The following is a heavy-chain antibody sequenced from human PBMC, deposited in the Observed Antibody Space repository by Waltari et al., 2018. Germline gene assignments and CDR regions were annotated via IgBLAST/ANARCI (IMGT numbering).Heavy chain of an antibody. Sequence: QVQLQESGPGLVKPSETLSLTCTVSGGSISSYYWSWIRQPAGKGLEWIGRIYTSGSTYYNPSLKSRVTISVDTSKNQFSLKLSSVTAADTAVYYCARRCSSTSCYYWFDPWGQGTLVTVSS. CDR1: GGSISSYY. D-gene: IGHD2-2*01. V-gene: IGHV4-4*07. CDR3: ARRCSSTSCYYWFDP. J-gene: IGHJ5*02. CDR2: IYTSGST.